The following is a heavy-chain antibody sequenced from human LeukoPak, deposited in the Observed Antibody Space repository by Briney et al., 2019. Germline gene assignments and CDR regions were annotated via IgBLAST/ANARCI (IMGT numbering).Heavy chain of an antibody. CDR3: ARESLGGSSFDY. D-gene: IGHD1-26*01. V-gene: IGHV3-66*02. J-gene: IGHJ4*02. Sequence: TGGSLRLSCAASGFTFSDYYMSWIRQAPGKGLEWVSVIYSGGSTYYADSVKGRFTISRDNSKNTLYLQMNSLRAEDTAVYYCARESLGGSSFDYWGQGTLVTVSS. CDR1: GFTFSDYY. CDR2: IYSGGST.